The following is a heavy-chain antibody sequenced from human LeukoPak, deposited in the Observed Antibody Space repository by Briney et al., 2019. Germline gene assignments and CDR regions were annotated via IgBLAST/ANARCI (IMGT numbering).Heavy chain of an antibody. D-gene: IGHD3-3*01. CDR1: GFTFSDYW. CDR3: ARDTYDFWSGYFDY. J-gene: IGHJ4*02. Sequence: GGSLRLSCAASGFTFSDYWIHWVRQAPGKGLEWVSVIYSGGSTYYADSVKGRFTISRDNSKNTLYLQMNSLRAEDTAVYYCARDTYDFWSGYFDYWGQGTLVTVSS. V-gene: IGHV3-53*01. CDR2: IYSGGST.